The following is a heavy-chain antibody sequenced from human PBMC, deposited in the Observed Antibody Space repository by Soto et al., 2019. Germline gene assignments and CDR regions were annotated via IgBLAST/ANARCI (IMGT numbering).Heavy chain of an antibody. V-gene: IGHV3-11*01. D-gene: IGHD2-15*01. CDR2: ISSSGSTI. Sequence: GRSLRLSCAASGFTFGDYYMSWIRQAPGKGLEWVSYISSSGSTIYYPDSVKGRLSISRANAKNSLYLQMNRLRAEDPAVYYCARDAVVLGPDYWGQGTLVTAS. J-gene: IGHJ4*02. CDR3: ARDAVVLGPDY. CDR1: GFTFGDYY.